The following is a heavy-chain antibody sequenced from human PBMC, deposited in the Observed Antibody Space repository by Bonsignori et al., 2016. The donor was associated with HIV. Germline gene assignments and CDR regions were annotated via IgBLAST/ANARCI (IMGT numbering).Heavy chain of an antibody. Sequence: SETLSLTCTVSGGSINNYYWNWIRQPAGKGLEWIGRMHTSGTTNYNPSLKSRVSLSVDTSKNQFSLELSSVTAADTAVYYCARDGGRYYDFWRSLPYYFDYWGQGTLVTVSS. V-gene: IGHV4-4*07. CDR1: GGSINNYY. J-gene: IGHJ4*02. D-gene: IGHD3-3*01. CDR3: ARDGGRYYDFWRSLPYYFDY. CDR2: MHTSGTT.